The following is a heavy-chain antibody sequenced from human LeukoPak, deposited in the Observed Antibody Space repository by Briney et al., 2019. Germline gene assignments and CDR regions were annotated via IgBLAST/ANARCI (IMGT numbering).Heavy chain of an antibody. V-gene: IGHV4-30-4*08. J-gene: IGHJ4*02. D-gene: IGHD3-10*01. CDR2: IYYSGST. Sequence: SQTLSLTCGLSGGGSISSSSYYWSWIRQPPGKGLEWIGYIYYSGSTYYSPSLKSRVTISVDTSKNQFSLKLSSVTAADTAVYYCARDRWYYDSGSYYYYFDYWGQGTLVTVSS. CDR1: GGGSISSSSYY. CDR3: ARDRWYYDSGSYYYYFDY.